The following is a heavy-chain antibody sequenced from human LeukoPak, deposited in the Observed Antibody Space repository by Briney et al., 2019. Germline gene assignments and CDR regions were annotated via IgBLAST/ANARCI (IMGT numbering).Heavy chain of an antibody. Sequence: PSQTLSLTCTVSGGSISSGGYSWSWIRQPPGKGLEWIGYIYHSGSTYYNPSLKSRVTISVDRSKNQFSLNLSSVTAADTAVYYCARDAVIVGATVIDYWGQGTLVTASS. CDR1: GGSISSGGYS. D-gene: IGHD1-26*01. J-gene: IGHJ4*02. V-gene: IGHV4-30-2*01. CDR3: ARDAVIVGATVIDY. CDR2: IYHSGST.